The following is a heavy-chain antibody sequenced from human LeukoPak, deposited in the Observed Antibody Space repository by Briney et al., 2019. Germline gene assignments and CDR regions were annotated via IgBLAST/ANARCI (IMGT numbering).Heavy chain of an antibody. CDR3: AKDTRADFWSGGNFDY. J-gene: IGHJ4*02. Sequence: GGSLRLSCAASGFTFDDYAMHWVRQAPGKGLEWVSGISWNSGSIGYADSVKGRFTISRDNAKNSLYLQMNSLRAEDMALYYCAKDTRADFWSGGNFDYWGQGTLVTVSS. CDR1: GFTFDDYA. D-gene: IGHD3-3*01. V-gene: IGHV3-9*03. CDR2: ISWNSGSI.